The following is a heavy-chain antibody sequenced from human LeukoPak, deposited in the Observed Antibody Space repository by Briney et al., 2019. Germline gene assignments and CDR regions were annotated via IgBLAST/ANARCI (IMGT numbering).Heavy chain of an antibody. V-gene: IGHV5-51*01. CDR1: GYIFTNYW. CDR3: ARPSAVAGHDAFDF. J-gene: IGHJ3*01. CDR2: MYPADSDT. D-gene: IGHD6-19*01. Sequence: GEPLKISCKGSGYIFTNYWIAWVRQMPGKGLELMGIMYPADSDTRYSPSFQGQVTISADKSISTAYLQWSSLKASDTAMYYCARPSAVAGHDAFDFWGRGTMVTVSS.